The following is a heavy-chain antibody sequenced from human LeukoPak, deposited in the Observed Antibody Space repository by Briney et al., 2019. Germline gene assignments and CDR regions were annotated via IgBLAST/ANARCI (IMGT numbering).Heavy chain of an antibody. CDR1: GFTFSSFW. V-gene: IGHV3-7*01. CDR2: IKQDGSEK. Sequence: PGGSLRLSCAASGFTFSSFWMSWVRRTPGKGLEWVANIKQDGSEKYYVDSVRGRFTISRDNARNSLYLQMASLRGEDTGVYYCARGLRIQLWSGLGYWGQGTLVTVSS. CDR3: ARGLRIQLWSGLGY. D-gene: IGHD5-18*01. J-gene: IGHJ4*02.